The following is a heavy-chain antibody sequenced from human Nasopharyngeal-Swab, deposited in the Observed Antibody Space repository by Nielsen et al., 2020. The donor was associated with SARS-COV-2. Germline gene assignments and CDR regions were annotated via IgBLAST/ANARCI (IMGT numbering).Heavy chain of an antibody. CDR1: AFTLVYYS. CDR2: ISSSGNT. D-gene: IGHD2-8*02. CDR3: ALWSQNHFDY. J-gene: IGHJ4*02. Sequence: GESLKISCDVSAFTLVYYSMNWVRQAPGKGPEWVATISSSGNTHYSDSAKGRFSISTDKSKIAFYLQMTSLRAEDTALYYCALWSQNHFDYWGRATQVTVSS. V-gene: IGHV3-23*01.